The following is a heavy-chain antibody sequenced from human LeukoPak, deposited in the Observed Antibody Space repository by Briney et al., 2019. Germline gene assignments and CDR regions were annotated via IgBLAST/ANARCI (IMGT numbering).Heavy chain of an antibody. D-gene: IGHD3-9*01. Sequence: GESLKISCKGSGYSFTSYWISWVRQMPGEGLGWMGRIDSSDSYTNYSPSFQGHVTISADKSISTAYLQWSSLKASDTAMYYCARYSLTGYYAPDYWGQGTLVTVSS. V-gene: IGHV5-10-1*01. CDR1: GYSFTSYW. CDR2: IDSSDSYT. J-gene: IGHJ4*02. CDR3: ARYSLTGYYAPDY.